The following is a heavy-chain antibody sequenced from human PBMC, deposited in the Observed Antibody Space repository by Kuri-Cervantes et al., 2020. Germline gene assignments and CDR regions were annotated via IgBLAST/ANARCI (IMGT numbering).Heavy chain of an antibody. CDR1: GYTFTSYG. D-gene: IGHD4-23*01. CDR2: ISAYNGDT. J-gene: IGHJ2*01. CDR3: ARDPTVVTPCWYFDL. V-gene: IGHV1-18*01. Sequence: ASVKVSCKASGYTFTSYGISWVRQAPGQGLEWMGWISAYNGDTNYAQKLQGRVTMTTDTSISTAYMELSRLRSDDTAVYYCARDPTVVTPCWYFDLWGRGTLVTVSS.